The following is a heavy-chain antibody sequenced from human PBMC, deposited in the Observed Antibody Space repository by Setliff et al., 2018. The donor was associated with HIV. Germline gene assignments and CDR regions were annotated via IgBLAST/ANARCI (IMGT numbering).Heavy chain of an antibody. Sequence: SVKVSCKTSGGTFSNYAIGWVRQAPGQGLEWMGGIVPLFGTTNYAQKFQGRVTITTDESTSTAYMELSSLRSEDTAVYYCAREGAAAGNYFDYWGQGTLVTVSS. CDR3: AREGAAAGNYFDY. CDR1: GGTFSNYA. J-gene: IGHJ4*02. V-gene: IGHV1-69*05. CDR2: IVPLFGTT. D-gene: IGHD6-13*01.